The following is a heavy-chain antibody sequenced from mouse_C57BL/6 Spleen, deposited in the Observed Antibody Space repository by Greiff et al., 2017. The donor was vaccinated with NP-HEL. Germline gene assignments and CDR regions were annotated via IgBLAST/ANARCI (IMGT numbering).Heavy chain of an antibody. CDR1: GYTFTSYW. CDR3: ARRGEIYYPHWYFDV. CDR2: IHPNSGST. J-gene: IGHJ1*03. V-gene: IGHV1-64*01. D-gene: IGHD1-1*01. Sequence: QVQLKQPGAELVKPGASVKLSCKASGYTFTSYWMHWVKQRPGQGLEWIGMIHPNSGSTNYNEKFKSKATLTVDKSSSTAYMQLSSLTSEDSAVYYCARRGEIYYPHWYFDVWGTGTTVTVSS.